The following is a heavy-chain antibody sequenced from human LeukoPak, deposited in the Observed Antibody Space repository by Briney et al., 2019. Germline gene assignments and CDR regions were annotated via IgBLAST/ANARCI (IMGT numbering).Heavy chain of an antibody. CDR3: VSDHTGHDDY. CDR1: GFSLSSYW. CDR2: INIEGSTT. Sequence: PGGSLRLSCVASGFSLSSYWVHWVRQAPGKGLVWVSRINIEGSTTTYADSVKGRFTISRDNAKKTVSLQMNSLRAEDTAAYYCVSDHTGHDDYWGQGTLVTVSS. D-gene: IGHD1-1*01. V-gene: IGHV3-74*03. J-gene: IGHJ4*02.